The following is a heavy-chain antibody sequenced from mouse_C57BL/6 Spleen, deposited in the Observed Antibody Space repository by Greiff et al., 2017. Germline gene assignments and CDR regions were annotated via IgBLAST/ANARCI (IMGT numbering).Heavy chain of an antibody. CDR3: ARAEDYGSSYDY. V-gene: IGHV1-55*01. Sequence: QVQLQQSGAELVKPGASVKMSCKASGYTFTSYWITWVKQRPGQGLEWIGDIYPGSGSTNYNEQFKSKATLTVDPSSSTAYMQLSSLTSEDAAVYYCARAEDYGSSYDYWGQGTTLTVSS. CDR1: GYTFTSYW. CDR2: IYPGSGST. J-gene: IGHJ2*01. D-gene: IGHD1-1*01.